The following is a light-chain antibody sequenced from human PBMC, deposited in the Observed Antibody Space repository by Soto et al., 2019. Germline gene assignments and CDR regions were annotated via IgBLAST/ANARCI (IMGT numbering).Light chain of an antibody. Sequence: EIVVTQSPTTLSVSPGPRPTSRCRASQSVSSNLAWYQQKNGQAPRLIIYGASSRATGIPDRFSGSGYGTDVTLTISRLETEDFAVYYCQQYGSSPITFGQGTRLEIK. CDR2: GAS. V-gene: IGKV3-20*01. CDR1: QSVSSN. CDR3: QQYGSSPIT. J-gene: IGKJ5*01.